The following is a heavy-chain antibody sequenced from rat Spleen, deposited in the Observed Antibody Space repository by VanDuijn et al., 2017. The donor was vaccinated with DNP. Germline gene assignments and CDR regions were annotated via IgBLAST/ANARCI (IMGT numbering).Heavy chain of an antibody. J-gene: IGHJ2*01. CDR2: ISYEGSST. CDR3: AREHYGPDY. V-gene: IGHV5-29*01. D-gene: IGHD1-11*01. CDR1: GFTFSNYG. Sequence: EVQLVESGGGLVQPGRSLKLSCAASGFTFSNYGMAWVRQAPTKGLEWVATISYEGSSTYYRDSVKGRFTISRDNAQNTLYLQMSKLGSEDTAIYYCAREHYGPDYWGQGVMVTVSS.